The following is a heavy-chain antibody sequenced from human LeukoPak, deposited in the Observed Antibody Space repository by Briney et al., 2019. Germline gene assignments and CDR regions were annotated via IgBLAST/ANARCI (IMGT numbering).Heavy chain of an antibody. J-gene: IGHJ4*02. CDR3: ARWRDDYGGNFYFDY. V-gene: IGHV1-69*01. D-gene: IGHD4-23*01. CDR1: GGTFSSYA. CDR2: IIPIFGTA. Sequence: ASVKVSCKASGGTFSSYAISWVRQTPGRGLEWMGGIIPIFGTANYAQKFQGRVTITADESTSTAYMELSSLRSEDTAVYYCARWRDDYGGNFYFDYWGQGTLVTVSS.